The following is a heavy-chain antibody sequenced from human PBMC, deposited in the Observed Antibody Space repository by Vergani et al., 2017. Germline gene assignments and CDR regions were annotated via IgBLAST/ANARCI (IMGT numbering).Heavy chain of an antibody. CDR3: AREDVRFFSHYYYYGMDV. CDR1: GGSISSYY. V-gene: IGHV4-59*10. Sequence: QVQLQQWGAGLLKPSETLSLTCTVSGGSISSYYWSWIRQPAGKGLEWIGRIYTSGSTNYNPSLKSRVTMSVDTSKNQFSLKLSSVTAADTAVYYCAREDVRFFSHYYYYGMDVWGQGTTVTVSS. CDR2: IYTSGST. D-gene: IGHD3-3*01. J-gene: IGHJ6*02.